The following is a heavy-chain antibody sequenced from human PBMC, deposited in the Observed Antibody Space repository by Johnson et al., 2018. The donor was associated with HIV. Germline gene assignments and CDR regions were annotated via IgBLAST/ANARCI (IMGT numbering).Heavy chain of an antibody. CDR2: INWNGGST. CDR3: ARANSYGDYRAKAFDI. Sequence: VQLVESGGGVVRPGGSLRLSCAASGFTFDDYDMSWVRQAPGKGLEWVSGINWNGGSTGYADSVKGRFTISRDNAKNSLYLQMNSLRAEDTALYYCARANSYGDYRAKAFDIWGQGTMVTVSS. V-gene: IGHV3-20*04. D-gene: IGHD4-17*01. CDR1: GFTFDDYD. J-gene: IGHJ3*02.